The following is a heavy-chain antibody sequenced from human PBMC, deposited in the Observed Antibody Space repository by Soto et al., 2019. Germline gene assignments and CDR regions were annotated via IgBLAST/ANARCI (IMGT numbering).Heavy chain of an antibody. Sequence: GGSLRLSCAASGFTVSSYYMSWVRQAPGKGLECVSVIYSGGGTFYADSVKGRSTISRNDFKNTMYLQMNSLRAEDTAVYYCAREWSGYLSYFDYWGQGTLVTVSS. CDR3: AREWSGYLSYFDY. CDR2: IYSGGGT. V-gene: IGHV3-53*01. D-gene: IGHD3-3*01. J-gene: IGHJ4*02. CDR1: GFTVSSYY.